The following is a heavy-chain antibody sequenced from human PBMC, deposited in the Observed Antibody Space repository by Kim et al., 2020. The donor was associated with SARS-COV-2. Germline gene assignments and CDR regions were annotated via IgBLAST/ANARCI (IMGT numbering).Heavy chain of an antibody. CDR3: ARDNDLSDY. J-gene: IGHJ4*02. Sequence: SYTNYADSGKGRFTISRDNAKNSLYLQMNSLRAEDTAVYYCARDNDLSDYWGQGTLVTVSS. V-gene: IGHV3-11*05. CDR2: SYT. D-gene: IGHD1-1*01.